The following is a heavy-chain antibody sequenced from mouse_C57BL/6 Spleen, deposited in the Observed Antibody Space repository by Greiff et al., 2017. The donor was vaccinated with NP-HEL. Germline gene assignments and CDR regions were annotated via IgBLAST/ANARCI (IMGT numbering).Heavy chain of an antibody. CDR3: ARDPYGSRSWLAY. Sequence: VQLQQSGPELVKPGASVKLSCKASGYSFTDYNMNWVKQSHGKSLEWIGVINPHYGTTSYNQKFKGQATLTVDQASSTAYMQLNSLTSEDSAVYYCARDPYGSRSWLAYWGQGTLVTVSA. CDR1: GYSFTDYN. V-gene: IGHV1-39*01. J-gene: IGHJ3*01. D-gene: IGHD1-1*01. CDR2: INPHYGTT.